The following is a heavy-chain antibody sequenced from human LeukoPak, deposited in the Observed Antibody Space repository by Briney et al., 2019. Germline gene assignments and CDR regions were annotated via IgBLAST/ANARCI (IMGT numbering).Heavy chain of an antibody. J-gene: IGHJ4*02. CDR3: ARCDYDYVWGSYRYDY. V-gene: IGHV1-18*01. CDR2: ISAYNGNT. D-gene: IGHD3-16*02. Sequence: GASVKVSCKASGYTFTSYGISWVRQAPGQGLEWMGWISAYNGNTNYAQKLQGRVTMTTDTSTSTAYMELSSLRSEDTAVYYCARCDYDYVWGSYRYDYWGQGTLVTVSS. CDR1: GYTFTSYG.